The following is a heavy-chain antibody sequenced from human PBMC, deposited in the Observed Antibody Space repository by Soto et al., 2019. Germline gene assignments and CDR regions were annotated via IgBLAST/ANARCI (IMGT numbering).Heavy chain of an antibody. CDR1: GFTFSSYS. J-gene: IGHJ4*02. CDR2: ISSSSSYI. V-gene: IGHV3-21*01. CDR3: ALDGNYYGSGS. Sequence: EVQLVESGGGLVKPGGSLRLSCAASGFTFSSYSMNWVRQAPGKGLEWVASISSSSSYIYYADSVKGRFTIPIDNAKNSLYLHMNSLRAEDKAVYYCALDGNYYGSGSWGQGTLVTVSS. D-gene: IGHD3-10*01.